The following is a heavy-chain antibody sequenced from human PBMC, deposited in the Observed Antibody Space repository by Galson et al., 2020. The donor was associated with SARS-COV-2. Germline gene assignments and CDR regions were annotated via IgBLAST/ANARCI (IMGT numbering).Heavy chain of an antibody. D-gene: IGHD5-18*01. CDR2: ISSSGSTI. V-gene: IGHV3-11*01. CDR1: GFTFSDYY. J-gene: IGHJ3*02. CDR3: ARFVDTAMDDAFDI. Sequence: SCAASGFTFSDYYMSWIRQAPGKGLEWVSYISSSGSTIYYADSVKGRFTISRDNAKNSLYLQMNSLRAEDTAVYYCARFVDTAMDDAFDIWGQGTMVTVSS.